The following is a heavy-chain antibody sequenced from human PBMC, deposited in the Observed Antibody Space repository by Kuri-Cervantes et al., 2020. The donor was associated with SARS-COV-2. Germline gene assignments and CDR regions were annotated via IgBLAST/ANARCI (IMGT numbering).Heavy chain of an antibody. D-gene: IGHD6-6*01. CDR2: IYYSGTT. J-gene: IGHJ4*02. CDR3: ARNGEIISSSSYFDC. Sequence: SETLSLTCTVSGGSISSSSYYWGWIRQPPGKGLEWIGTIYYSGTTYYKPSLKSRVTISVDTSKNQFSLKLYSVTAADTAIYYCARNGEIISSSSYFDCWGRGTLVTVSS. CDR1: GGSISSSSYY. V-gene: IGHV4-39*07.